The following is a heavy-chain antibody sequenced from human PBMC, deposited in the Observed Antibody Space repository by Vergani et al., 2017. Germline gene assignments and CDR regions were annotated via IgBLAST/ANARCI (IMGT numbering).Heavy chain of an antibody. Sequence: QVQLQESGPGLVKPSETLSLTCTVSGGSISSYYWSWIRQPPGKGLEWVGYIYYSGSTNYNLSLKSRVTISVDTSKNQFSLKLSSVTAADTAVYYCAGAMATPRDYYYYGMDVWGQGTTVTVSS. CDR3: AGAMATPRDYYYYGMDV. V-gene: IGHV4-59*01. CDR1: GGSISSYY. CDR2: IYYSGST. J-gene: IGHJ6*02. D-gene: IGHD5-24*01.